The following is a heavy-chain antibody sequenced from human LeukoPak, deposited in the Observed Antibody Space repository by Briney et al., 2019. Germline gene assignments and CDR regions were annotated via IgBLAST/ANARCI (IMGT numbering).Heavy chain of an antibody. CDR2: ITPSGDGT. D-gene: IGHD3-22*01. CDR1: GFTFSSPA. CDR3: AKSGYYDSSGSHHGYFDY. Sequence: GGSLRLSCVASGFTFSSPAMSWVRQTPGKGLEWVSSITPSGDGTYYAASVKGRFTISRDNSKNTLYLQMNSLRAEDTALYYCAKSGYYDSSGSHHGYFDYWGQGTLVTVSS. V-gene: IGHV3-23*01. J-gene: IGHJ4*02.